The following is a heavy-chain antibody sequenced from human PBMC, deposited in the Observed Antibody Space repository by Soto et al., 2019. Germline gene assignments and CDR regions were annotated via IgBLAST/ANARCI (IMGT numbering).Heavy chain of an antibody. V-gene: IGHV4-34*01. J-gene: IGHJ4*02. Sequence: SETLSLTCAVYGGSFSGYYWSWIRQPPGKGLEWIGEITHSGSTNYNPSLKSRVTISVDTSKNQFSLKLSSVTAADTAVYYCAMAQDTATAYYFDYGGQGTLVTVSS. CDR3: AMAQDTATAYYFDY. CDR2: ITHSGST. D-gene: IGHD5-18*01. CDR1: GGSFSGYY.